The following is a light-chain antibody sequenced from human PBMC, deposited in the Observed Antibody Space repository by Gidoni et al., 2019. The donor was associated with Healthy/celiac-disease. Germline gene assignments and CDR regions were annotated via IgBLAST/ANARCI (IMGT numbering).Light chain of an antibody. J-gene: IGKJ1*01. CDR2: AAS. V-gene: IGKV1-39*01. CDR3: QQSYSTVWT. Sequence: DIQMTQSPSSLSASVGDRVTIPCRASQRISSYLNWYQQKPAKAPQLLIYAASSLQSVVPSTFSGSGSGTDFTLTISRLQPEDFATYYCQQSYSTVWTFGQGTKVEIK. CDR1: QRISSY.